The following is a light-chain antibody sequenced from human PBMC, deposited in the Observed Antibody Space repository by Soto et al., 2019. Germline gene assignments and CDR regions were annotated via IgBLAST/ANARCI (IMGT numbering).Light chain of an antibody. Sequence: EIVLTQSPGTLSLSPGERATLSCRASQSVSSSYLAWYQQKPGQAPRLLIYGASSRATGIPDRFSGSGSGTDFTLTISTLEPDDFAMYYCQQDGSSRTFGQGTKVDIK. J-gene: IGKJ1*01. V-gene: IGKV3-20*01. CDR2: GAS. CDR1: QSVSSSY. CDR3: QQDGSSRT.